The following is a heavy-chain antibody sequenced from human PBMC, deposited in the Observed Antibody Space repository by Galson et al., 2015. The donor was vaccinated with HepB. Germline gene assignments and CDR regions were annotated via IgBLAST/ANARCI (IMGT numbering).Heavy chain of an antibody. CDR1: GFSFSSYA. Sequence: SLRLSCAASGFSFSSYAMAWVRQAPGKGLEWVSTISDNSGEIHFADSVKGRFTISRDNSKNTLYLQMNSLRAEGTAVYFCARQAYAPFFEDWGQGTLVTVSS. CDR3: ARQAYAPFFED. V-gene: IGHV3-23*01. D-gene: IGHD4-17*01. J-gene: IGHJ4*02. CDR2: ISDNSGEI.